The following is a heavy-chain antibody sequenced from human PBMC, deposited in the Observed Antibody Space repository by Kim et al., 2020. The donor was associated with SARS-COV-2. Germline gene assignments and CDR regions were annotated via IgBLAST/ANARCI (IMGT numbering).Heavy chain of an antibody. J-gene: IGHJ4*02. D-gene: IGHD3-16*02. V-gene: IGHV3-43*01. Sequence: KGRFTISRDNSKNSLYLQMNSLRTEDTALYYCAKGYYDYIWGSYRSLDYWGQGTLVTVSS. CDR3: AKGYYDYIWGSYRSLDY.